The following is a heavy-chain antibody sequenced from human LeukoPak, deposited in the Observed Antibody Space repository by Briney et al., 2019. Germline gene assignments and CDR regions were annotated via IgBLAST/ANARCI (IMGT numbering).Heavy chain of an antibody. CDR3: ARVQGGGFRTADF. CDR1: GFTVSHYY. V-gene: IGHV3-53*05. J-gene: IGHJ4*02. D-gene: IGHD3-10*01. CDR2: IYSGGST. Sequence: GGSLRLSCAASGFTVSHYYMTWVRQAPGKGLECVSVIYSGGSTYSADSVKGRFTISRDNSRNTVFLQMNSLRGEDTAIYYCARVQGGGFRTADFWGQGTVVTVSS.